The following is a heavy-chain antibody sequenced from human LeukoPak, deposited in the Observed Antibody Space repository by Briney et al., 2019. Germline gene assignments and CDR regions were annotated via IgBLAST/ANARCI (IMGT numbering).Heavy chain of an antibody. CDR2: ISPTGSTI. CDR1: GFTLRSYS. Sequence: GGSLRLSCAASGFTLRSYSMNWVRQAPGKWPEWVSYISPTGSTIYYADSVRGRFTISRSSGKNSLYLQMTSLRPEDTAMYYCARADYDILTGYRIWGQGTMVTVSS. D-gene: IGHD3-9*01. CDR3: ARADYDILTGYRI. V-gene: IGHV3-48*01. J-gene: IGHJ3*02.